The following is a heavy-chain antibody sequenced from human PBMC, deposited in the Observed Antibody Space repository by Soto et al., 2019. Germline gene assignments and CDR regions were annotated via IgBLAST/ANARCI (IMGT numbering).Heavy chain of an antibody. V-gene: IGHV3-33*03. D-gene: IGHD6-19*01. J-gene: IGHJ4*02. CDR3: ATEGVVAGSQDF. CDR1: GFIFSNDG. CDR2: LWYDGSNK. Sequence: GGSLRLSCAASGFIFSNDGIHWVRQAPGKGLEWVALLWYDGSNKYYADSVKGRFIVYGDNTNNTVYLQLNRLTADDTAMYDCATEGVVAGSQDFWGPGTLVTVSS.